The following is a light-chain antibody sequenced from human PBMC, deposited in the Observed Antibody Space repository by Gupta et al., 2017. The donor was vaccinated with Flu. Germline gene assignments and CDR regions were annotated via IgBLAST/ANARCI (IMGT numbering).Light chain of an antibody. J-gene: IGLJ1*01. V-gene: IGLV2-23*01. Sequence: QSALTQPASVSGSPGQSITISCTGTSIDVGSYNLVTWYQQYPGKAPKIMIYEDIKRPSGVSNRFSGSKSGNTASLTISGLQAEDEADYYCCSYAGSTNFYVFGTGTKVTVL. CDR2: EDI. CDR3: CSYAGSTNFYV. CDR1: SIDVGSYNL.